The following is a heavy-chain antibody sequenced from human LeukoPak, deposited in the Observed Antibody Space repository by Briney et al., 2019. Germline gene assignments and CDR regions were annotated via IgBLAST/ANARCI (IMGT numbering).Heavy chain of an antibody. J-gene: IGHJ4*02. V-gene: IGHV3-66*01. D-gene: IGHD6-13*01. CDR2: IYSGGST. CDR1: GFTFSSYA. Sequence: GGSLRLSCAVSGFTFSSYAMSWVRQAPGKGLEWVSVIYSGGSTYYADSVKGRFTISRDNSKNTLYLQMNSLRAEDTAVYYCARVKQDSSWFDYWGQGTLVTVSS. CDR3: ARVKQDSSWFDY.